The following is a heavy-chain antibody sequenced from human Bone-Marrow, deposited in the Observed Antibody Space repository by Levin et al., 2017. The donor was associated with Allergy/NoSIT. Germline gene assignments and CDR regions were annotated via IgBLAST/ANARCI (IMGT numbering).Heavy chain of an antibody. D-gene: IGHD3-22*01. Sequence: GGSLRLSCAASGFSFWHYTMNWVRQAPGKGLEWVSCISSSGDSTYYADSVKGRFTISRDNAKNSLYLQLNRLRDEDTALYYCAREPARRYYDSSGYSGDHWGQGTLVTVSA. CDR2: ISSSGDST. V-gene: IGHV3-48*02. J-gene: IGHJ4*02. CDR3: AREPARRYYDSSGYSGDH. CDR1: GFSFWHYT.